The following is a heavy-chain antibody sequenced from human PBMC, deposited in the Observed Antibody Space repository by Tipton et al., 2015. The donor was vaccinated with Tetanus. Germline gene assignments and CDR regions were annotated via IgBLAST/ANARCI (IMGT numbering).Heavy chain of an antibody. CDR2: VYYSGTT. Sequence: TLSLTCTVSGGFMSSYYWSWIRQPPGKELEWIGYVYYSGTTNYNPSLKSRVTISADTSKNQFSLKVSSVTAADTVIYYCARYYTVTDTGYYFDNWGQGALVTVSP. D-gene: IGHD6-19*01. CDR1: GGFMSSYY. V-gene: IGHV4-59*08. J-gene: IGHJ4*02. CDR3: ARYYTVTDTGYYFDN.